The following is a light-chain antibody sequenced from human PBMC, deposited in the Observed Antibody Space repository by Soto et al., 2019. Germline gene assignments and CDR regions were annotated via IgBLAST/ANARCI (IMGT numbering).Light chain of an antibody. J-gene: IGLJ2*01. CDR3: QSYDTSNHVV. CDR2: EDN. Sequence: NFMLTQPHSVSESPGKTVTIACTRSSGSIASNHVQWYQQRPDHSPTTVIHEDNQRPSGVPDRFSGSIDISSNSASLTVSGLQTEEEADYYCQSYDTSNHVVFGGGTKLTVL. V-gene: IGLV6-57*01. CDR1: SGSIASNH.